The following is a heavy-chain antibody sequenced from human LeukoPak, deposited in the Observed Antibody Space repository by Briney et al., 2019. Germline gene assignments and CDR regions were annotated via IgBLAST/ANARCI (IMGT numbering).Heavy chain of an antibody. CDR1: GGSFSGYY. Sequence: SETLSLTCAVYGGSFSGYYWSWIRQPPGKGLEWIGEINHSGSTNYNPSLKSRVTISVDTSKNQFSLKLSSVTAADTAVYYCARSPYYDYVWGSHRGAFDIWGQGTMVTVSS. V-gene: IGHV4-34*01. CDR2: INHSGST. CDR3: ARSPYYDYVWGSHRGAFDI. D-gene: IGHD3-16*01. J-gene: IGHJ3*02.